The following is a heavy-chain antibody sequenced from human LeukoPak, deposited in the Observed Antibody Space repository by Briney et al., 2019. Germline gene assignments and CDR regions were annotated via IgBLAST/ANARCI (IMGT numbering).Heavy chain of an antibody. CDR1: GFTFSRYW. Sequence: GGSLRLSCEASGFTFSRYWMHWVRHAPGKGLVWVSRIKSDGKTNYADSVKGRFTISRDNSKNTVSLQMNRLRADDTGVYYCARAPSEVGGYYPEYFRHWGQGALVTVSS. CDR2: IKSDGKT. D-gene: IGHD3-3*01. V-gene: IGHV3-74*01. CDR3: ARAPSEVGGYYPEYFRH. J-gene: IGHJ1*01.